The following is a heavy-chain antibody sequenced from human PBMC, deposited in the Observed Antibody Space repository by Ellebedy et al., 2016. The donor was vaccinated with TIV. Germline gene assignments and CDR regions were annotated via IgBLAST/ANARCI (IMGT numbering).Heavy chain of an antibody. CDR2: INPSGGRT. V-gene: IGHV1-46*01. CDR3: AIRYSSGWSLDY. D-gene: IGHD6-19*01. CDR1: GYTFTSYY. J-gene: IGHJ4*02. Sequence: ASVKVSXKASGYTFTSYYMHWVRQDPGQGLEWMGIINPSGGRTSYAQKFQGRVTMTRDTSTSTVYMELSSLRSEDTAVYYCAIRYSSGWSLDYWGQGTLVTVSS.